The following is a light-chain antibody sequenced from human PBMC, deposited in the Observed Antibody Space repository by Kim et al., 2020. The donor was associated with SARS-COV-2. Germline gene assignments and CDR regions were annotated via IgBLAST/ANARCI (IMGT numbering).Light chain of an antibody. CDR3: QTWGAGSVV. J-gene: IGLJ2*01. CDR1: SGRSSYA. CDR2: LNCDGGH. Sequence: ASVKLTCRLSSGRSSYAIAWPQKQPAKGPSYLMKLNCDGGHTKGDGIPDRFSGSSSGGERFLTISSLQSEDEADYYCQTWGAGSVVFGGGTQLTVL. V-gene: IGLV4-69*01.